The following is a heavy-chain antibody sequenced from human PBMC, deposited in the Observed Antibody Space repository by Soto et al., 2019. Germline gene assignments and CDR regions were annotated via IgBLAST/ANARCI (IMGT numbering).Heavy chain of an antibody. CDR3: VRGTPTPGLDV. D-gene: IGHD1-1*01. J-gene: IGHJ6*02. V-gene: IGHV3-7*03. CDR2: INRRGTST. CDR1: GFRFSDYP. Sequence: GGSLRLSCVGSGFRFSDYPLNWVRQAPGQGLEWVANINRRGTSTNYADSVRGRFSTSRDNTRNSFYLNMDSLRVGDTATYYCVRGTPTPGLDVWGRGTTVTVSS.